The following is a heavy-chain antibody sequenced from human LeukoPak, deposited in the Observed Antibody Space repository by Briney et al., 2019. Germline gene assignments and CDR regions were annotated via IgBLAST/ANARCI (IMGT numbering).Heavy chain of an antibody. CDR1: GFTFDDYA. Sequence: PGGSLRLSCAASGFTFDDYAMPWVRQAPGKGLEWVSGISWNSGSIGYADSVKGRFTISRDNAKNSLYLQMNSLRAEDTALYYCAKGLGATIFYFDYWGQGTLVTVSS. D-gene: IGHD1-26*01. V-gene: IGHV3-9*01. CDR3: AKGLGATIFYFDY. CDR2: ISWNSGSI. J-gene: IGHJ4*02.